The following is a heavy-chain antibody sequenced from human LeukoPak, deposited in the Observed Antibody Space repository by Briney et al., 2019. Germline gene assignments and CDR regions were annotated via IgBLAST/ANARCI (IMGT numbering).Heavy chain of an antibody. J-gene: IGHJ4*02. CDR1: GFTFSTYW. CDR2: IKENGIET. D-gene: IGHD5-12*01. CDR3: ATSVSINFDY. Sequence: GGSLRLSCAASGFTFSTYWMSWVRQAPGKGLEWVANIKENGIETHYADSVKGRFIVSRDNAKKSLYLQMDSLRADDTAVYYCATSVSINFDYWGQGTLVTVSS. V-gene: IGHV3-7*01.